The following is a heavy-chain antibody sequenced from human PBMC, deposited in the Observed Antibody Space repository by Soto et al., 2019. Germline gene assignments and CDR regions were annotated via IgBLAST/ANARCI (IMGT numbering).Heavy chain of an antibody. CDR1: GASISSYF. J-gene: IGHJ4*02. CDR2: IYYSGTT. Sequence: SETLSLPCTVSGASISSYFWDWIRQSPGKGLEWIGYIYYSGTTYYNPSLKSRVTMSVDTSRNQFSLKLSSVTAADTAVYYCAREPQLGHFDYWGQGTLVTVSS. CDR3: AREPQLGHFDY. D-gene: IGHD6-13*01. V-gene: IGHV4-59*12.